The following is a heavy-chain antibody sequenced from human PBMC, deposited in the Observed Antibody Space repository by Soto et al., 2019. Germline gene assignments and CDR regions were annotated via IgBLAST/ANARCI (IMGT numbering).Heavy chain of an antibody. CDR3: ARESRPKTKSVY. CDR1: RGSISSGGYY. Sequence: SETLSLTCTVSRGSISSGGYYWSWIRQHPGKGLEWIGYIYYSGSTYYNPSLKSRVTISVDTSKNQFSLKLSSVTAADTAVYYCARESRPKTKSVYWYPGTLLTVFS. CDR2: IYYSGST. V-gene: IGHV4-31*03. J-gene: IGHJ4*02.